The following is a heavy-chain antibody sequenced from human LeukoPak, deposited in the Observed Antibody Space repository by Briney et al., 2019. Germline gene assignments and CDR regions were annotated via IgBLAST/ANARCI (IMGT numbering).Heavy chain of an antibody. CDR2: IRYDGSDK. CDR3: AKDTTTVTSQGDY. CDR1: GFIFSSYG. Sequence: GGSLRLSCVTSGFIFSSYGMHWVRQAPGKGLEWVAFIRYDGSDKYYADSVKGRFTISRDNSNNTLYLQMTSLRAEDTAVYYCAKDTTTVTSQGDYWGQGTLVTVSS. V-gene: IGHV3-30*02. J-gene: IGHJ4*02. D-gene: IGHD4-17*01.